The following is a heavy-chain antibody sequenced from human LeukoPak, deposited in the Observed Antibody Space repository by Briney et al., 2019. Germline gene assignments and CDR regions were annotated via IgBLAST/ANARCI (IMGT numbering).Heavy chain of an antibody. D-gene: IGHD1-26*01. Sequence: GGSLRLSCAASGFTFSSYSMNWVRQAPGKGLEWVSYISSSSSTIYYADPVKGRFTISRDNAKNSLYLQMNSLRAEDTAVYYCAVELLFDYWGQGTLVTVSS. CDR3: AVELLFDY. CDR1: GFTFSSYS. CDR2: ISSSSSTI. J-gene: IGHJ4*02. V-gene: IGHV3-48*01.